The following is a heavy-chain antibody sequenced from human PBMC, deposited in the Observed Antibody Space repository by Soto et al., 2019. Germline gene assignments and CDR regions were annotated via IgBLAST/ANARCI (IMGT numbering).Heavy chain of an antibody. CDR2: INAGNGNT. V-gene: IGHV1-3*01. Sequence: QVQLVQSGAEVKKPGASVKVSCKASGYTFTSYAMHWVRQAPGQRLEWMGWINAGNGNTKYSQKFQGRVTITRDTSASTAYMELSSLRSEDTAVYYCARIQYSSSWSLGYWGQGTLVTVSS. CDR3: ARIQYSSSWSLGY. J-gene: IGHJ4*02. CDR1: GYTFTSYA. D-gene: IGHD6-13*01.